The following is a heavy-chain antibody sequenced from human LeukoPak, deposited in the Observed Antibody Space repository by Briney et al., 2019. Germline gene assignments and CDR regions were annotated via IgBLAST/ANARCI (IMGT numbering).Heavy chain of an antibody. Sequence: SETLSLTCGVSGYSISSGYQWAWIRQSPGKGLEWIGSIYHSGSAHYNPSPKSRVTISVETSKNQFSLNMYSVTAADTAVYYCARDPRWLTPDCTSTSCYENYFDPWGQGTLVTVSS. CDR1: GYSISSGYQ. V-gene: IGHV4-38-2*02. CDR3: ARDPRWLTPDCTSTSCYENYFDP. D-gene: IGHD2-2*01. J-gene: IGHJ5*02. CDR2: IYHSGSA.